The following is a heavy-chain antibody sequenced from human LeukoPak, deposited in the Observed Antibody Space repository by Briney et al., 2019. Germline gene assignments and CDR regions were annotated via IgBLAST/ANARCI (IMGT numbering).Heavy chain of an antibody. CDR2: ISGSGGST. D-gene: IGHD4-17*01. CDR1: GFTFSSYA. Sequence: PGGSLRLSCAASGFTFSSYAMSWVRQAPGKGLEWVSAISGSGGSTYYADSVKGRFTISRDNSKNMLYLQMNSLRAEDTAVYYCAKAGGDYGLLFDYWGQGTLVTVSS. CDR3: AKAGGDYGLLFDY. J-gene: IGHJ4*02. V-gene: IGHV3-23*01.